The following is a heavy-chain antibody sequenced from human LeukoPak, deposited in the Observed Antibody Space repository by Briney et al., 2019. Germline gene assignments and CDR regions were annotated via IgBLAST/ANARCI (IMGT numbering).Heavy chain of an antibody. D-gene: IGHD3-16*01. Sequence: ASVKVSCKTSGYIFTNFGISWVRQAPGQGLEWMGWITPYNGNTNHAQKVQDRVTMTTDTSTSTAYMELRSLRSDGTAVYYCARDGGWAYRDHPAEYWGQGTLVTVSS. J-gene: IGHJ4*02. CDR3: ARDGGWAYRDHPAEY. CDR2: ITPYNGNT. V-gene: IGHV1-18*01. CDR1: GYIFTNFG.